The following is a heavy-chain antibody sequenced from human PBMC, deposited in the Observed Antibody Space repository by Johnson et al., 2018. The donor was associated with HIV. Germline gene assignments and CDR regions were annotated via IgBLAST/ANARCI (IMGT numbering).Heavy chain of an antibody. CDR3: ARGKKQWLDEDAFDI. CDR1: GFTVSSNY. D-gene: IGHD6-19*01. CDR2: IHRDGSST. V-gene: IGHV3-74*02. Sequence: VQLVESGGGVVQPGRSLRLSCAASGFTVSSNYMSWVRQAPGKGLEWVSRIHRDGSSTSYADSVKGRFTISRDNAKNTLYLQMNSLRAEDTAVYYCARGKKQWLDEDAFDIWGQGTMVTVSS. J-gene: IGHJ3*02.